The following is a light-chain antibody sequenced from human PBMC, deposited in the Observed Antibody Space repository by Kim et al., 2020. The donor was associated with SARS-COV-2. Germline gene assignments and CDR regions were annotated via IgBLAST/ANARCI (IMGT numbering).Light chain of an antibody. J-gene: IGKJ4*01. V-gene: IGKV3-11*01. CDR1: QSVNNY. CDR2: EVS. CDR3: QQRTNWPPAVT. Sequence: PGERATLSCRASQSVNNYLAWYQQKPGQAPRLLIYEVSTRATGIPDRFSGSGSGTDFTLTISSLEPEDFAVYYCQQRTNWPPAVTFGGGTKVDIK.